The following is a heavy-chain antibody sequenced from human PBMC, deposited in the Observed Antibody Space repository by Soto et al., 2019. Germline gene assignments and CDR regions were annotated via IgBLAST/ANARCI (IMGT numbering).Heavy chain of an antibody. CDR3: ARVVVVAAASTYGMDV. V-gene: IGHV6-1*01. Sequence: SQTLSLTCAISGDSVSSNSAAWNWIRQSPSRGLEWLGRTCYRSKWYNDYAVSVKSRITINPDTSKNQFSLQLNSVTPEDTAVYYCARVVVVAAASTYGMDVWGQGTTVTVSS. CDR2: TCYRSKWYN. J-gene: IGHJ6*02. CDR1: GDSVSSNSAA. D-gene: IGHD2-15*01.